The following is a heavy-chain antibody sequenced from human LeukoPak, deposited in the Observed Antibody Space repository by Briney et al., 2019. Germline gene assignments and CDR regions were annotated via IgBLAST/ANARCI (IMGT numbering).Heavy chain of an antibody. J-gene: IGHJ4*02. D-gene: IGHD6-19*01. CDR2: LYSGGGP. Sequence: PGGSLRLSCAASGFTFGSYAMSWIRQAPGKGLEWVSVLYSGGGPHYADSVRGRFTISRGNSKSTLYLQMNNLKTEDTAVYYCATSSGWYEQFDYWGQGTLVTVSS. V-gene: IGHV3-23*01. CDR3: ATSSGWYEQFDY. CDR1: GFTFGSYA.